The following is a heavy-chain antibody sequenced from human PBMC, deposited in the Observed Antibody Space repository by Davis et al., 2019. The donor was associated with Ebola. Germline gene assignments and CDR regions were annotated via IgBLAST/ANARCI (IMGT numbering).Heavy chain of an antibody. CDR1: GASVRSDSYY. V-gene: IGHV4-61*01. J-gene: IGHJ4*02. Sequence: GSLRLSCSVSGASVRSDSYYWTWIRRPPGKGLEWLGYIFYTGSTNYNSSLKSRLTISRDTSTNQFSLKLTSMTAADTAVYYCAAEGDTGAYEDWGQGSLVTVSS. CDR3: AAEGDTGAYED. CDR2: IFYTGST. D-gene: IGHD7-27*01.